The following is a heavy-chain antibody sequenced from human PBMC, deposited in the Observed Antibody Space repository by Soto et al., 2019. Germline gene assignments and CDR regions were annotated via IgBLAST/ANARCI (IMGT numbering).Heavy chain of an antibody. Sequence: SETLSLTCTVSGGSISSGGYYWSWIRQHPGKGLEWIGYIYYSGSTYYNPSLKSRVTISVDTPKNQFSLKLSSVTAADTAVYYCARDGYSSSPLDYWGQGTLVTVSS. V-gene: IGHV4-31*03. J-gene: IGHJ4*02. CDR2: IYYSGST. D-gene: IGHD6-13*01. CDR1: GGSISSGGYY. CDR3: ARDGYSSSPLDY.